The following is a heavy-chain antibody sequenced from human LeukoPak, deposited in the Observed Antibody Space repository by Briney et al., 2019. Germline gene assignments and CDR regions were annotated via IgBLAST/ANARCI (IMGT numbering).Heavy chain of an antibody. V-gene: IGHV3-30*02. CDR2: IRSDGSNK. CDR1: GFTFSNSG. D-gene: IGHD6-25*01. J-gene: IGHJ4*02. Sequence: PGGSLTLLRAPSGFTFSNSGMHWVRQPPGKGLEWVAFIRSDGSNKYYAPSVKGRFTISRDDSKNTLHLQINSLRAEDAAIYYCARGGSGWDFDFWGQGTLVTVSS. CDR3: ARGGSGWDFDF.